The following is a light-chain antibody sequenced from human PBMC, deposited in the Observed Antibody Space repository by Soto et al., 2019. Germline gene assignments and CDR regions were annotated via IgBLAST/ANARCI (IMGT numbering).Light chain of an antibody. V-gene: IGKV1-6*01. CDR3: LQDYNYPRT. CDR1: QGIRND. J-gene: IGKJ1*01. CDR2: DAS. Sequence: AIQMTQSPSSLSASVGDRVTITCRASQGIRNDLGWYQQKPGKAPKLLIYDASNLQSGVPSRFSGSGSGTDFTLSISSLQPEDFATYYCLQDYNYPRTFGQGTKVEIE.